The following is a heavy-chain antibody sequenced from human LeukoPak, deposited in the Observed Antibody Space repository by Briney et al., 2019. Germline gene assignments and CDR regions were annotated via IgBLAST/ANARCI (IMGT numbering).Heavy chain of an antibody. Sequence: ASVKVSCKASGGTFSSYAISWVRQAPGQGLEWMGRIIPILGIANYARKFQGRVTITADKSTSTAYMELSSLRSEDTAVYYCASSPDSSSPIDYWGQGTLVTVSS. J-gene: IGHJ4*02. D-gene: IGHD6-6*01. CDR1: GGTFSSYA. CDR2: IIPILGIA. CDR3: ASSPDSSSPIDY. V-gene: IGHV1-69*04.